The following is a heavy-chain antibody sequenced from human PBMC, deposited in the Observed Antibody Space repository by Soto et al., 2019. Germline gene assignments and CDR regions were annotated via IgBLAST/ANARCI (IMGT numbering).Heavy chain of an antibody. D-gene: IGHD2-21*02. CDR1: GFTFSSYE. CDR3: ARGLIVVVTATRGWFDP. V-gene: IGHV3-48*03. J-gene: IGHJ5*02. CDR2: ISSSGSTI. Sequence: XVSLRLSCAASGFTFSSYEMNWVRQAPGKGLEWVSYISSSGSTIYYADSVKGRFTISRDNAKNSLYLQMNSLRAEDTAVYYCARGLIVVVTATRGWFDPWGQGTLVTVSS.